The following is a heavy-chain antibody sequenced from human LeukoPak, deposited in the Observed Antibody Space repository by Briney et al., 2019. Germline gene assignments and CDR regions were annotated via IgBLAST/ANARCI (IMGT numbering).Heavy chain of an antibody. CDR3: AREGLHYDILTGYYQNWFDP. V-gene: IGHV1-2*02. J-gene: IGHJ5*02. D-gene: IGHD3-9*01. Sequence: ASVTVSFMASGYTFTGYYMHWVRQAPGQGLEWMGWINPNSGGTNYAQKFQGRVTMTRDTSISTAYMELSRLRSDDTAVYYCAREGLHYDILTGYYQNWFDPWGQGTLVTVSS. CDR1: GYTFTGYY. CDR2: INPNSGGT.